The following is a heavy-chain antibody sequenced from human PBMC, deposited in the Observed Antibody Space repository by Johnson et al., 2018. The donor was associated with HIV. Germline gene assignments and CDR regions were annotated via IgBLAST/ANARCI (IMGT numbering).Heavy chain of an antibody. J-gene: IGHJ3*02. Sequence: QVQPVESGGGVVQPGRSLRLSCAASGFTFSSFAMHWVRQTPVNGLERVSITSYSGSTNYYADSVTGRLTIFRDNSKNTLYLQMNSLRAEDTAVYYCARGDYGGNLDAFDIWGQGTMVTVSS. CDR1: GFTFSSFA. CDR3: ARGDYGGNLDAFDI. CDR2: TSYSGSTN. V-gene: IGHV3-30*04. D-gene: IGHD4-23*01.